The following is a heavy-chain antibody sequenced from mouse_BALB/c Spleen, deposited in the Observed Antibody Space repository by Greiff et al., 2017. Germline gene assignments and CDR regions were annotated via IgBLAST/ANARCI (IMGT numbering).Heavy chain of an antibody. Sequence: VQLVESGPGLVAPSQSLSITCTVSGFSLTSYDISWIRQPPGKGLEWLGVIWTGGGTNYNSAFMSRLSISKDNSKSQVFLKMNSLQTDDTAIYYCVRDGQYYFDYWGQGTTLTVSS. CDR2: IWTGGGT. J-gene: IGHJ2*01. CDR3: VRDGQYYFDY. V-gene: IGHV2-9-2*01. CDR1: GFSLTSYD.